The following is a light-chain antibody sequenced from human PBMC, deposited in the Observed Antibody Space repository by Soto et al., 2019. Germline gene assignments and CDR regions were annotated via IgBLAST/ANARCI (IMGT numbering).Light chain of an antibody. V-gene: IGKV3-20*01. Sequence: EIVLTQSPGTLSLSPGERATLSFRASQSVSSSYFAWYQQKPGQAPRLLIYGASSRATGIPGRFSGSWSGTDFTLSISRLDPEDFAVYYCQQYGSSPRTFGQGTKVDIK. CDR1: QSVSSSY. CDR2: GAS. J-gene: IGKJ1*01. CDR3: QQYGSSPRT.